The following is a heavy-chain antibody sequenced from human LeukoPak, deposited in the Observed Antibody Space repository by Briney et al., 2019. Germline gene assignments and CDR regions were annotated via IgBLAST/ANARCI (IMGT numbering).Heavy chain of an antibody. CDR3: ARARLSMVRGVTSWFDP. CDR1: GYTFTSYD. V-gene: IGHV1-8*01. J-gene: IGHJ5*02. CDR2: MNPNSGNT. Sequence: ASVKVSCKASGYTFTSYDINWVRQATGQGLEWMGWMNPNSGNTGYAQKFQGRVTMTRNASISTAYMELSSLRSEDTAVYYCARARLSMVRGVTSWFDPWGQGTLVTVSS. D-gene: IGHD3-10*01.